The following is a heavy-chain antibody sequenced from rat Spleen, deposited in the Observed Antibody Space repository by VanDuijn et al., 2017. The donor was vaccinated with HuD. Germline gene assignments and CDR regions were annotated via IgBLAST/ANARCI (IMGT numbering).Heavy chain of an antibody. CDR3: ARTHTMGSRFDY. J-gene: IGHJ3*01. D-gene: IGHD1-9*01. CDR2: ISYDGSST. Sequence: EVQLVESGGGLVQPGRSMKLSCAASGFTFSDYYMAWVRQAPTKGLEWVATISYDGSSTYYRDSVKGRFTISRENAKSTLYLQMNSLRSEDTATYYCARTHTMGSRFDYWGQGTLVTVSS. CDR1: GFTFSDYY. V-gene: IGHV5-22*01.